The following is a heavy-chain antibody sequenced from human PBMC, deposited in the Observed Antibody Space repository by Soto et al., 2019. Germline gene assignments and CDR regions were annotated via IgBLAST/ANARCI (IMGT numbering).Heavy chain of an antibody. J-gene: IGHJ4*02. Sequence: EVQLVESGGGLVQPGGSLRLSCAASGFTFSSYAMQWVRQAPGKGLEYVSAISSNGGSAYYANSVKCRFTISRDNSKNALYLQMGSLRAEDMAVYSCARVGSGSYYFDYWGQGTQVTVSS. CDR2: ISSNGGSA. D-gene: IGHD3-10*01. V-gene: IGHV3-64*01. CDR3: ARVGSGSYYFDY. CDR1: GFTFSSYA.